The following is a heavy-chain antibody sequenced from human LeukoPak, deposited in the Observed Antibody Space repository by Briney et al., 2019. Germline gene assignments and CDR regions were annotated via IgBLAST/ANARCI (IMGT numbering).Heavy chain of an antibody. J-gene: IGHJ4*02. D-gene: IGHD1-26*01. V-gene: IGHV4-34*01. CDR3: ARSGSYELFDY. CDR1: GGSFSGYY. Sequence: SETLSLTCAVYGGSFSGYYWSWIRQPPGKGLEWIGEINHSGSTNYNPSLKSRVTISVDTSKNQFSLKLSSVTAADTAVYYCARSGSYELFDYWGQGTLVTVSP. CDR2: INHSGST.